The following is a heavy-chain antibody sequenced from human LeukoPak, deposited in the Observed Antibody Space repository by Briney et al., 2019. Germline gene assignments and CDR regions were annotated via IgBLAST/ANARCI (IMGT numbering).Heavy chain of an antibody. CDR2: ISSSGSTI. V-gene: IGHV3-11*01. Sequence: GGSLRLSCAAAGFPFSDYYMSWIRQAPGKGLEWVSYISSSGSTIYYADSVKGRFTISRDNAKNSLYLQMNSLRAEDTAVYYCARGGEIVVVITTTPNWFDPWGQGTLVTVSS. CDR1: GFPFSDYY. J-gene: IGHJ5*02. D-gene: IGHD3-22*01. CDR3: ARGGEIVVVITTTPNWFDP.